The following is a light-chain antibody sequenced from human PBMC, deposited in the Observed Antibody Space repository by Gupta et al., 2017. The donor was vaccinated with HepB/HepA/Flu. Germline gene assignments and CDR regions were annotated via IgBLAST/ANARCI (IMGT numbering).Light chain of an antibody. CDR2: EVS. Sequence: QSALTQPASVSGSPGQSITISCTGTSSDVGYFNLVSWYQQHPGKAPKLVIYEVSKRPSEIATRFSGSKSGNTASLTISGLQAEDEGDYYCCSYAGSSTSVFGGGTRLTVL. V-gene: IGLV2-23*02. CDR3: CSYAGSSTSV. CDR1: SSDVGYFNL. J-gene: IGLJ3*02.